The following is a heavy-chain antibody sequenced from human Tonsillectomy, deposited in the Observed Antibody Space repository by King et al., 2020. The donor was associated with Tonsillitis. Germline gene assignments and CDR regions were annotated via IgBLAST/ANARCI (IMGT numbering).Heavy chain of an antibody. CDR2: ISYDGSNK. Sequence: VQLVESGGGVVQPGRSLRLSCAASGFTFSSYGMHWVRQAPGKGLEWVAVISYDGSNKYYADSVKGRFTISRDNSKNTLYLQMNSLRAEDTAVYYCAKDGGTDWGQGTLVTVSS. CDR3: AKDGGTD. J-gene: IGHJ4*02. CDR1: GFTFSSYG. V-gene: IGHV3-30*18. D-gene: IGHD3-16*01.